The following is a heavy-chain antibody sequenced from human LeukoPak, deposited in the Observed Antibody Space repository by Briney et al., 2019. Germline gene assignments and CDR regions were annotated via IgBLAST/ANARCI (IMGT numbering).Heavy chain of an antibody. D-gene: IGHD3-10*01. CDR2: MNPNSGNT. CDR3: ARAQSFYGSGRNWFDP. J-gene: IGHJ5*02. CDR1: GYTFTSYD. Sequence: ASVKVSCKASGYTFTSYDINWVRQATGQGLEWMGWMNPNSGNTGYAQKFQGRVTMTRNTFISTAYMELSSLRSEDTAVYYCARAQSFYGSGRNWFDPWGQGTLVTVSS. V-gene: IGHV1-8*01.